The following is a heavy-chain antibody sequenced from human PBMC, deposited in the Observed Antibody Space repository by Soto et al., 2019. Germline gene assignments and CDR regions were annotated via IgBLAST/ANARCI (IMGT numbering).Heavy chain of an antibody. D-gene: IGHD3-10*01. Sequence: QVPLQESGPVLVKPSGTLSLTCAVSSGSISRSNWWSWVRQPPGKGLEWIGEIYHSGSTNYNPSLKSRVTISVDKSKNHFSLKLSSVTAADTAVYYCARDRGEYYYGSGSYTVWGQGTLVTVSS. CDR1: SGSISRSNW. CDR3: ARDRGEYYYGSGSYTV. J-gene: IGHJ1*01. V-gene: IGHV4-4*02. CDR2: IYHSGST.